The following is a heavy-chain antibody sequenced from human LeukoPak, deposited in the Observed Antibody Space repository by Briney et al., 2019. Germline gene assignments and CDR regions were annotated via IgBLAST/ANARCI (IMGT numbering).Heavy chain of an antibody. CDR3: AREKYGSGPQPFDY. V-gene: IGHV3-66*01. Sequence: QTGGSLRLSCAASGFTVSSNYMNWVRQAPGKGLEWVSSIYSAGNIYYADSAKGRFTISRDNSKNTLYLQMNSLRGDDTAVYYCAREKYGSGPQPFDYWGQGTQVTVSS. CDR1: GFTVSSNY. J-gene: IGHJ4*02. D-gene: IGHD3-10*01. CDR2: IYSAGNI.